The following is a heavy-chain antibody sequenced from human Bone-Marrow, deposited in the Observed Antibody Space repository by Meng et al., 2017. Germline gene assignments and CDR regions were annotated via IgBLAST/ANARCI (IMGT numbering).Heavy chain of an antibody. CDR3: ARGGVYAGTKGHFDY. CDR2: INSDGSST. V-gene: IGHV3-74*01. CDR1: GFTFSSYW. Sequence: GESLKISCAASGFTFSSYWMHWVRQAPGKGLEWVSRINSDGSSTSYAASVKGRFTFSTDNAMNTLFLQMDSLRAEDTAVYYCARGGVYAGTKGHFDYWGQGTLVTVSS. D-gene: IGHD1-1*01. J-gene: IGHJ4*02.